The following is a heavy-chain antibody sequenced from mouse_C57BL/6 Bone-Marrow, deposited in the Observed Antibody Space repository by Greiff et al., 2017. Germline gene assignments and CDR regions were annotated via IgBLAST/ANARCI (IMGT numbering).Heavy chain of an antibody. CDR1: GYTFTSYW. D-gene: IGHD1-1*01. Sequence: VQLQQPGAELVKPGASVKMSCKASGYTFTSYWLTWVKQRPGQGLEWIGDFYPGSGSTNYNEKFKSKATLTVDTSSSTAYMQLSSLTAEDSAVYYCDTTVVVPHWYFDVWGTGTTVTVSS. J-gene: IGHJ1*03. CDR3: DTTVVVPHWYFDV. V-gene: IGHV1-55*01. CDR2: FYPGSGST.